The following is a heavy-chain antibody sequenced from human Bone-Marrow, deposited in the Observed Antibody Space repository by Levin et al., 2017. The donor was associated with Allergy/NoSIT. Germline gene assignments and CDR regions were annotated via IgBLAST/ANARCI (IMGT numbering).Heavy chain of an antibody. J-gene: IGHJ4*02. Sequence: SQTLSLTCAVSGGSMHSSSYYWGWIRQPPGKGLEWIGSIYSSGTTYYNPSLRSRVTISVDTSKNQFSLKVISVTAADTAVYYCTKLLEPARPHWGQGTLVTVSS. D-gene: IGHD2/OR15-2a*01. CDR3: TKLLEPARPH. CDR2: IYSSGTT. V-gene: IGHV4-39*01. CDR1: GGSMHSSSYY.